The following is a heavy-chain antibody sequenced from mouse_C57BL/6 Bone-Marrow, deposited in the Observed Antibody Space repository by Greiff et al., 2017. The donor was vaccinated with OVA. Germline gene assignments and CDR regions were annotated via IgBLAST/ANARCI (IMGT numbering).Heavy chain of an antibody. V-gene: IGHV7-1*01. Sequence: DVQLVESGGGLVQSGRSLRLSCATSGFTFSDFYMEWVRQAPGKGLEWIAASRNKANDYTTEYSASVKGRFIVSRDTSQSILYLQMNALRAEDTAIYYSARDNWGWYFDVWGTGTTVTVSS. CDR2: SRNKANDYTT. CDR1: GFTFSDFY. J-gene: IGHJ1*03. D-gene: IGHD4-1*01. CDR3: ARDNWGWYFDV.